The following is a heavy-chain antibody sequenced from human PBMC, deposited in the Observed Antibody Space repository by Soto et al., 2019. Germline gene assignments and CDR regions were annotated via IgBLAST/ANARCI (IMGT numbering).Heavy chain of an antibody. D-gene: IGHD6-6*01. J-gene: IGHJ5*02. CDR2: INHSGST. Sequence: SETLSLTCAVCGGSFSGYYWSWIRQPPGKGLEWIVEINHSGSTNYNPSLKSRVTISVDTSKNQFSLKLSSVTAADTAVYYCARSAWHTAARRNWFDPWRQGTLVTVS. CDR1: GGSFSGYY. V-gene: IGHV4-34*01. CDR3: ARSAWHTAARRNWFDP.